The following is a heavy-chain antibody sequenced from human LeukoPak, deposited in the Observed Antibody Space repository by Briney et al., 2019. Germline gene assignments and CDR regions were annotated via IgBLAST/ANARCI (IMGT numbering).Heavy chain of an antibody. CDR1: GFTFSSYA. D-gene: IGHD1-1*01. J-gene: IGHJ4*02. CDR2: ISGSGGST. Sequence: GGSLRLSCAASGFTFSSYAMSWVRQAPGKGLEWVSAISGSGGSTYYADSVKDRFTISRDNSKNTLYLQMNSLRAEDTAVYYCAACPVQLERRGLFDYWGQGTLVTVSS. V-gene: IGHV3-23*01. CDR3: AACPVQLERRGLFDY.